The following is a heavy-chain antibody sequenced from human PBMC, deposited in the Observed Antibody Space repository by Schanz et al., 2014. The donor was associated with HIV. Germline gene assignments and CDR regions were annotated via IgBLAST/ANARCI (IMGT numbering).Heavy chain of an antibody. CDR1: GFTFSRYW. D-gene: IGHD3-16*01. CDR3: AKTTWGRRVDAFDI. Sequence: EVQLVESGGGLVQPGGSLRLSCAASGFTFSRYWMNWVRQAPGKGLEWVASIKQDGGEKHYVASVKGRFTISRDNSKKTLYLQMNSLRAEDTAVYYCAKTTWGRRVDAFDIWGQGTMVTVSS. V-gene: IGHV3-7*03. CDR2: IKQDGGEK. J-gene: IGHJ3*02.